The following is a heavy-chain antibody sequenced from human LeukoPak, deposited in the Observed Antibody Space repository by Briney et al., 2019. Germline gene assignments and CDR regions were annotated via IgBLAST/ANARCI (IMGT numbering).Heavy chain of an antibody. CDR2: IIPILGIA. J-gene: IGHJ3*02. CDR1: GGTFSSYT. Sequence: SVKVSCKASGGTFSSYTISWVRQAPGQGLEWMGRIIPILGIANYAQKFQGRVTITTDESTSTAYMELSSLRSEDTAVYYCARESAYCSGGSCYHDAFDIWGQGTMVTVSS. V-gene: IGHV1-69*16. D-gene: IGHD2-15*01. CDR3: ARESAYCSGGSCYHDAFDI.